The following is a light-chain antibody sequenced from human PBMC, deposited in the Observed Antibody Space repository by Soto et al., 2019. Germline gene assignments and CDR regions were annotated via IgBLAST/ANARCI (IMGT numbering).Light chain of an antibody. V-gene: IGLV2-8*01. CDR3: SSYAGSDNFVL. CDR2: EVI. J-gene: IGLJ2*01. CDR1: SSDVGGYNF. Sequence: QSALSQPPFASGSPGQSVTISCTGSSSDVGGYNFVSWYQHLPGKAPKLMIYEVIQRPSGVPDRFSGSKSGNTASLTVSGLQAEDEADYYCSSYAGSDNFVLFGGGTKLTVL.